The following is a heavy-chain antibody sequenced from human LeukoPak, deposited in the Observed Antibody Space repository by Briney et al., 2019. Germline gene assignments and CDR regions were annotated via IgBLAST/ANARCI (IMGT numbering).Heavy chain of an antibody. J-gene: IGHJ5*02. Sequence: SVKVSCKASGGTFISYTISWVRQAAGQGLEWMGRIIPILGIANFAQKFQGRVTITADKSRSTAYMELSSQSSEDTAMYYCASAPGDPLLGGYNWFDRWGKGTLVTVSS. CDR1: GGTFISYT. CDR2: IIPILGIA. V-gene: IGHV1-69*02. CDR3: ASAPGDPLLGGYNWFDR. D-gene: IGHD3-10*01.